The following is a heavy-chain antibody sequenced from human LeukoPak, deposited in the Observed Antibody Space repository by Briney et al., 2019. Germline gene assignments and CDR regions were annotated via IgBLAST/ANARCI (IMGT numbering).Heavy chain of an antibody. Sequence: GGSLRLSCAASGFTVSSNYMSWVRQAPGKGLEWVSVVYSDGRTYYADSVKGRFTISRDNSKNTLYLQMNSLRAEDTAVYYCASVSQVDNPCYFENWGQGTLVTVSS. CDR1: GFTVSSNY. D-gene: IGHD5-12*01. CDR2: VYSDGRT. V-gene: IGHV3-66*01. J-gene: IGHJ4*02. CDR3: ASVSQVDNPCYFEN.